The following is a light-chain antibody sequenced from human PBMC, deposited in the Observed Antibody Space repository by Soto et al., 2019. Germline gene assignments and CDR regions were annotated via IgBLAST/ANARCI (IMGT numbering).Light chain of an antibody. CDR1: SSNIGAGYD. CDR2: ANS. Sequence: QSFLTQPPSVSGAPGQRVTISCSGSSSNIGAGYDVQWYRQFPGTAPKLIIYANSDRPSGVPDRFSGSKSGTSASLAITGLQAEDEADYYCQSYDSSLIVSKVFGTGTKV. J-gene: IGLJ1*01. CDR3: QSYDSSLIVSKV. V-gene: IGLV1-40*01.